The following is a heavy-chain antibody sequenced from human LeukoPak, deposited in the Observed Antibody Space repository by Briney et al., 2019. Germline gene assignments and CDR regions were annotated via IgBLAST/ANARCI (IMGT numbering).Heavy chain of an antibody. J-gene: IGHJ4*02. V-gene: IGHV3-53*01. D-gene: IGHD3-22*01. CDR1: GFSVSSNY. Sequence: GGSLRLTCAASGFSVSSNYMTWVRQAPGKGLECVSVIYGGGNTYYADSVGDRFTISRDNSKNTLYLQMNSLRVEDTAMYYCARGRWSSSGYQDYWGRGTLVTVSS. CDR3: ARGRWSSSGYQDY. CDR2: IYGGGNT.